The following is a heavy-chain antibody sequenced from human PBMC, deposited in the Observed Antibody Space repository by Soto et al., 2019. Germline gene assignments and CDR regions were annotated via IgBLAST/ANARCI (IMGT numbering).Heavy chain of an antibody. J-gene: IGHJ6*03. D-gene: IGHD3-10*01. CDR3: ARTQGNYISSRNYYYYMDV. V-gene: IGHV4-59*08. CDR2: IYYTGST. Sequence: SATLSLTCTVTADSISSYYWSWIRQPPGKGLEWIGYIYYTGSTNYNPSLKSRVTMSVDTSKNQFSLRLSSVTAADTAIYYCARTQGNYISSRNYYYYMDVWGKGTTVTVSS. CDR1: ADSISSYY.